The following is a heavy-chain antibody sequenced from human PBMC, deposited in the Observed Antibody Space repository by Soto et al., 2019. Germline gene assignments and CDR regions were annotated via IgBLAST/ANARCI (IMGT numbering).Heavy chain of an antibody. V-gene: IGHV4-39*01. J-gene: IGHJ5*02. CDR3: ARRGIVATIGFAP. CDR1: GGSISNSSYY. CDR2: IYYSGST. D-gene: IGHD5-12*01. Sequence: TSETLSLTYTVSGGSISNSSYYWGWNRQPPGKGLEWIGSIYYSGSTYYNPSLKSRVTISVDTSKNQFSLKLSSVTAADTAVYYCARRGIVATIGFAPWGQGTLVTVSS.